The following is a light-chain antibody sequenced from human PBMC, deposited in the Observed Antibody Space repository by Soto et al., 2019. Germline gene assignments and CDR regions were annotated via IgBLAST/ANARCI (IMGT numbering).Light chain of an antibody. Sequence: DIVLTQSPGTLSLPPGRRSTLSCRASQSVSSKHLAWYQQKPGKAPRLXIYGGSSRATGIPVRFSGSGSETDFTLTITRLEPEEVDVYDCQQRSNWRITCGQGTRLEIK. CDR1: QSVSSKH. CDR2: GGS. J-gene: IGKJ5*01. CDR3: QQRSNWRIT. V-gene: IGKV3D-20*02.